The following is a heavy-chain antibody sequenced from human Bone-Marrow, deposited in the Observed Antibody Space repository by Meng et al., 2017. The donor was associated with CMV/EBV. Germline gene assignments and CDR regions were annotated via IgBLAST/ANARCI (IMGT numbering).Heavy chain of an antibody. CDR1: GFIFGNYA. D-gene: IGHD2-2*01. CDR2: FHTGGGST. J-gene: IGHJ6*02. V-gene: IGHV3-23*03. CDR3: VRDGRYCSSNSCHPDYLNYGMDV. Sequence: GESLKISCVASGFIFGNYAMSWVRQTPGKGLEWVSVFHTGGGSTYYADSVAGRFTVSRDNSKKTLYLQMNSLRAEDTAVYYCVRDGRYCSSNSCHPDYLNYGMDVWGQGTTV.